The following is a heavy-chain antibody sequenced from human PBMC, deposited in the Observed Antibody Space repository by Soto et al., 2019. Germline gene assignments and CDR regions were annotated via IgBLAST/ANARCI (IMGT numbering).Heavy chain of an antibody. D-gene: IGHD3-9*01. Sequence: GGSLRLSCAASGFPFRSYAMMWIRQAPGKGPEWVSKISSDGGDKFYGDSVKGRFTISRDNAKSSLYLQMTSLRVEDTAVYYCVREYFGEVLWGQGTRVTVSS. J-gene: IGHJ4*02. V-gene: IGHV3-48*01. CDR3: VREYFGEVL. CDR1: GFPFRSYA. CDR2: ISSDGGDK.